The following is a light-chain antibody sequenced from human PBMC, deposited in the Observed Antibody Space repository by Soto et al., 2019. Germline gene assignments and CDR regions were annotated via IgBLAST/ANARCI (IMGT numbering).Light chain of an antibody. CDR2: GAS. CDR3: QQYYGAWT. J-gene: IGKJ1*01. V-gene: IGKV3-15*01. CDR1: QSVSSN. Sequence: EIVMTQSPATLSVSPGERATLSCRASQSVSSNLAWYQQKPGQAPRLLIYGASTRATGIPARFSGSGSGTEFTLTISSVQSEDVAVYYCQQYYGAWTFGQGTRVEI.